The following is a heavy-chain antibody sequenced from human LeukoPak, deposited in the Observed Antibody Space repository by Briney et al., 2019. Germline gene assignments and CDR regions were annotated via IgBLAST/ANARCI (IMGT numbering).Heavy chain of an antibody. D-gene: IGHD1-1*01. CDR2: ISSSSSAI. V-gene: IGHV3-48*01. Sequence: GGSLRLSCAASGFTFSTFAMIWVRQAPGKGLEWVSCISSSSSAIYYADSVKGRFTISRDSVKNSLYLQMNSLRAEDTAVYYCARPRNWNGWYFDLWGRGTLVTVSS. CDR1: GFTFSTFA. CDR3: ARPRNWNGWYFDL. J-gene: IGHJ2*01.